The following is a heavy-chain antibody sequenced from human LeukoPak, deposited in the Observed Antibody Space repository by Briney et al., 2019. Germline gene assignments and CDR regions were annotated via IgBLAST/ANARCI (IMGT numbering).Heavy chain of an antibody. CDR3: ASKNCCGTSCSSCDY. Sequence: PGGSLRFSCAASGLTCRTYAMDWVGQAPGKGWEGVAAVSPDGSYKQYGGSVKGRFTISRATSTNTLYLQMNSLRPEDTAVYSCASKNCCGTSCSSCDYWGQGTLVTVSS. V-gene: IGHV3-30*04. CDR2: VSPDGSYK. J-gene: IGHJ4*02. CDR1: GLTCRTYA. D-gene: IGHD2-2*01.